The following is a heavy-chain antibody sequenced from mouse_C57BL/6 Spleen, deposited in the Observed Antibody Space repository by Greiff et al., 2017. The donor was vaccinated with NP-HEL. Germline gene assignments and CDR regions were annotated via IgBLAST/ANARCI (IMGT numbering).Heavy chain of an antibody. Sequence: QVQLQQPGAELVKPGASVKMSCKASGYTFTSYWITWVKQRPGQGLEWIGDIYPGSGSTTYNEKFKSKATLTVDTSSSTAYMQLSSLTSEDSAVYYCAREGYYGSSYGYFDVWGTGTTVTVSS. CDR2: IYPGSGST. D-gene: IGHD1-1*01. CDR1: GYTFTSYW. V-gene: IGHV1-55*01. CDR3: AREGYYGSSYGYFDV. J-gene: IGHJ1*03.